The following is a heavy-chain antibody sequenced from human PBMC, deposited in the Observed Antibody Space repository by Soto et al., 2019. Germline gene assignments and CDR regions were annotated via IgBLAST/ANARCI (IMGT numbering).Heavy chain of an antibody. D-gene: IGHD1-1*01. J-gene: IGHJ6*02. CDR1: GYTFSDSC. CDR2: ISAYNGHT. Sequence: ASVKVSCKTSGYTFSDSCINWVRQAPGQGLEWMGWISAYNGHTDYAQNLQGRLTLTTEASTSTAYMELKSLRSDDTAVYYCARTTSGFYYNYGMDVWGQGTTVTVSS. CDR3: ARTTSGFYYNYGMDV. V-gene: IGHV1-18*01.